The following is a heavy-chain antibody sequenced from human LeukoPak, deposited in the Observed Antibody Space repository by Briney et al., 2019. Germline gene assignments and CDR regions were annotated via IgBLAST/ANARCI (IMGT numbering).Heavy chain of an antibody. CDR1: GGTFSNYA. J-gene: IGHJ5*02. CDR3: ATERAVALQNWFDP. CDR2: IMSIFGSS. V-gene: IGHV1-69*13. Sequence: SVKVSCKASGGTFSNYAINWVRQAPGQGLEWIGGIMSIFGSSKYAQKFQGRVTITADESTNTAYIEPSSLTSDDTAVYYCATERAVALQNWFDPWGQGTLVTVSS. D-gene: IGHD6-19*01.